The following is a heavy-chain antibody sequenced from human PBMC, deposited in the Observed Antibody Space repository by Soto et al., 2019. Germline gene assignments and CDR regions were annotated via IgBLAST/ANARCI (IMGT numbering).Heavy chain of an antibody. CDR3: EREEKNGFDS. J-gene: IGHJ5*01. V-gene: IGHV1-2*02. CDR2: INPNNGDT. CDR1: GYTFTGYY. Sequence: QVQLVQSGADVKKPGASVKVSCTASGYTFTGYYMHWVRQAPGQVLEWMGWINPNNGDTKYAQRLQGRVTVTRDTASNTSYIELRRLTSDDTAVYYCEREEKNGFDSWGQGTLVTVSS.